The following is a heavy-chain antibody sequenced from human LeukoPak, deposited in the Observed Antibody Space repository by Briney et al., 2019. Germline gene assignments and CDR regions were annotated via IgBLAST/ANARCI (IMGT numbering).Heavy chain of an antibody. CDR2: IYYRGST. V-gene: IGHV4-59*01. Sequence: SETLSLTCSVSGGSISSYYWSWIRQPPGKGLEWIGYIYYRGSTNYNPSLRSRVTISVDTSKNQFSLKLSTVTAADTAVYYCARGSSNVLDWGQGTLVTVSS. CDR3: ARGSSNVLD. CDR1: GGSISSYY. D-gene: IGHD3-3*02. J-gene: IGHJ4*02.